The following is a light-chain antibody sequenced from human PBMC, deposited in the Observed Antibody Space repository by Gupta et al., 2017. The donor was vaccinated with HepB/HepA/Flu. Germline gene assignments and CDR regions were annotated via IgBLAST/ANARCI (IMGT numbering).Light chain of an antibody. J-gene: IGKJ1*01. V-gene: IGKV1-5*03. CDR1: QIISSW. Sequence: DTQLTRTPPTLFAPEGDRVTITCRASQIISSWLAWNQQKPGKAPKLLIYKASGLESGVPSRFSGSESGTEYTLTISGLQPDDFATYYCQQYSANSPWTFGQGTKVEIK. CDR3: QQYSANSPWT. CDR2: KAS.